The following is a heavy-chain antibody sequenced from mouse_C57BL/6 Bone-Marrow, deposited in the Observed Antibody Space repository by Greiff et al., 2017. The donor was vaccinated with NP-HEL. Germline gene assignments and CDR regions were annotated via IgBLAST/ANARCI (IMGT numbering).Heavy chain of an antibody. CDR1: GFTFSDYG. J-gene: IGHJ1*03. Sequence: EVKLMESGGGLVQPGGSLKLSCAASGFTFSDYGMAWVRQAPRKGPEWVAFISNLAYSIYYADTVTGRFTISRENAKNTLYLEMSSLRSEDTAMYYCARHGYGSSYVGYFDVWGTGTTVTVSS. D-gene: IGHD1-1*01. V-gene: IGHV5-15*01. CDR3: ARHGYGSSYVGYFDV. CDR2: ISNLAYSI.